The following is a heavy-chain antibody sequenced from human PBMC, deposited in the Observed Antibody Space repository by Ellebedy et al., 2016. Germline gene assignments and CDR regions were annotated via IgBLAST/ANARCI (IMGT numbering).Heavy chain of an antibody. V-gene: IGHV3-48*02. Sequence: GGSLRLSXAASGFTFSSYSMNWVRQAPGKGLEWVSYISSSSSTIYYADSVKGRFTISRDNAKNSLYLQMNSLRDEDTAVYYCARSSMVRGGDLFDYWGQGALVTVSS. CDR3: ARSSMVRGGDLFDY. CDR2: ISSSSSTI. D-gene: IGHD3-10*01. CDR1: GFTFSSYS. J-gene: IGHJ4*02.